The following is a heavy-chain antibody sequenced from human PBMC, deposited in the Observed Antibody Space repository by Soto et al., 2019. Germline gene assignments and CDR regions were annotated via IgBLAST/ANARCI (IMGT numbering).Heavy chain of an antibody. Sequence: QVQLQESGPGLVKPSQTLSLTCTVSGGSISSGGYYWSWIRQHPGKGLEWIGYIYYSGSTYYNPSLKSRVTISVDTSKNQFSLKLSSVTAADTAVYYCAWGNCSGGSCYSHYYYYMDVWGKGTTVTVSS. CDR3: AWGNCSGGSCYSHYYYYMDV. J-gene: IGHJ6*03. CDR1: GGSISSGGYY. V-gene: IGHV4-31*03. D-gene: IGHD2-15*01. CDR2: IYYSGST.